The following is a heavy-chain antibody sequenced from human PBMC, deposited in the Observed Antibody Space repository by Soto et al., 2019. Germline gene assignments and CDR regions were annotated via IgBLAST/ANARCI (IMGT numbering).Heavy chain of an antibody. V-gene: IGHV3-23*01. CDR1: GFTFSRSA. CDR3: AKGASKYNWNYFDY. CDR2: ISGSGGST. D-gene: IGHD1-20*01. Sequence: GGSLRLSCAVSGFTFSRSAMSWVRQAPGKGLEWVSGISGSGGSTYHTDSVRDRFTISRDNSNNTLSLQMNSLRAEDTAVYYCAKGASKYNWNYFDYWGQGTLVTVSS. J-gene: IGHJ4*02.